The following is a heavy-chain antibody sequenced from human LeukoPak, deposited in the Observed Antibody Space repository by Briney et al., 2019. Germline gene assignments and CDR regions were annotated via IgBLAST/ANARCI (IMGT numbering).Heavy chain of an antibody. CDR3: ARTTSIAVAAHVDY. J-gene: IGHJ4*02. CDR2: ISAYNGNT. Sequence: ASVKVSCKASGYTFTSYGISWVRQAPGQGLEWMGWISAYNGNTNYAQKLQGRVTMTTDTSTSTAYMELRSLRSDDTAVYYCARTTSIAVAAHVDYWGRGTLVTVSS. D-gene: IGHD6-19*01. V-gene: IGHV1-18*01. CDR1: GYTFTSYG.